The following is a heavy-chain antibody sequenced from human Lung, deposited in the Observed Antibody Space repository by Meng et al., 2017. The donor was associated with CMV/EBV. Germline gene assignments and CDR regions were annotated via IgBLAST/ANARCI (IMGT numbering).Heavy chain of an antibody. D-gene: IGHD6-13*01. Sequence: GGSXRLXCAASGFTFSSYAMSWVRQAPGKGLEWVSAISGSGGSTYYADSVKGRFTISRDNSKNTLYLQMNSLRAEDTAVYYCAKDQSSWYGTGDDNWFDPWXQGNLV. J-gene: IGHJ5*02. V-gene: IGHV3-23*01. CDR2: ISGSGGST. CDR3: AKDQSSWYGTGDDNWFDP. CDR1: GFTFSSYA.